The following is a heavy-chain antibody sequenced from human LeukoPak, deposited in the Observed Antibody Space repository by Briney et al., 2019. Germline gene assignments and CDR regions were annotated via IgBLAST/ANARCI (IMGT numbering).Heavy chain of an antibody. V-gene: IGHV4-39*01. CDR3: ARGRWLQLPLDY. CDR1: GGSISSSSYY. CDR2: IYYSGST. Sequence: PSETLSLTCTVSGGSISSSSYYWGWIRQPPGKGLEWIGSIYYSGSTYYNPSLKSRVTISVDTSKNQFSLKLSSVTAADTAVYYCARGRWLQLPLDYWGQGTLVTVSS. J-gene: IGHJ4*02. D-gene: IGHD5-24*01.